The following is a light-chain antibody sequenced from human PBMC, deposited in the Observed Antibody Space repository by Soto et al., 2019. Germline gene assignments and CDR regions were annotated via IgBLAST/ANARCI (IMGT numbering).Light chain of an antibody. CDR3: QKYSAVPT. V-gene: IGKV1-27*01. J-gene: IGKJ4*01. Sequence: DIQMTQSPSSLSASVGDRVTITCRASQAIYNYLAWYQQKPGKVPTLLISAASTLQSGVPSRFSGSGSGTDFTLPISSLPHEVVASYYCQKYSAVPTFGGGTKVEI. CDR2: AAS. CDR1: QAIYNY.